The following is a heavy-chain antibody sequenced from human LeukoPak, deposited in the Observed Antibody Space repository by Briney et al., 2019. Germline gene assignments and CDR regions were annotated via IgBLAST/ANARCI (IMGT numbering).Heavy chain of an antibody. Sequence: SETLSLTCSVSDDSITMYYWTWIRQPPGKGLEWIGYVDHTGSTNFNPSLNGRVSISRDTTRNLFSLRLRSVTAADTAVYFCARGRVSSSTWYSTYYNYFYMDVWGKGTTVTVSS. CDR3: ARGRVSSSTWYSTYYNYFYMDV. D-gene: IGHD1-1*01. CDR1: DDSITMYY. V-gene: IGHV4-59*01. J-gene: IGHJ6*03. CDR2: VDHTGST.